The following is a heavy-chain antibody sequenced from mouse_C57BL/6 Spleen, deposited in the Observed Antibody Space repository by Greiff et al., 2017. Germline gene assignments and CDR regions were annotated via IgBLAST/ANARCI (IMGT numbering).Heavy chain of an antibody. CDR2: IYIGNGYT. CDR3: ARQTVVAKGYFDV. D-gene: IGHD1-1*01. J-gene: IGHJ1*03. CDR1: GYTFTSYG. Sequence: VQLKESGAELVRPGSSVKMSCKTSGYTFTSYGINWVKQRPGQGLEWIGYIYIGNGYTEYNEKFKGKATLTSDTSSSTAYMQLSSLTSEDSAIYFCARQTVVAKGYFDVWGTGTTVTVSS. V-gene: IGHV1-58*01.